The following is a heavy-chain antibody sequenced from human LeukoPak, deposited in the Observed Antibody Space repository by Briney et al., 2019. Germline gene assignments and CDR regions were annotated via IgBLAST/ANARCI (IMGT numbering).Heavy chain of an antibody. CDR2: INHSGST. D-gene: IGHD3-3*01. CDR1: GGSFSRYY. CDR3: ARTKGDFWSGYFSYYYMDV. J-gene: IGHJ6*03. Sequence: SETLSLTCAVYGGSFSRYYWGWVRQTPEEGLEWVGEINHSGSTNYNPCLRSRVTISVDTSKNQFSLNLSSVTAADTAVFYCARTKGDFWSGYFSYYYMDVWGKGTTVTVSS. V-gene: IGHV4-34*01.